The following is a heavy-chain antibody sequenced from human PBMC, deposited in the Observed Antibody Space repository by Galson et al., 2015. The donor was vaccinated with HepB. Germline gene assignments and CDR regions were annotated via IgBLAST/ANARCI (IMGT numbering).Heavy chain of an antibody. V-gene: IGHV2-5*01. CDR3: AHTPLTSFEEVIIRNPFGV. D-gene: IGHD3-3*01. CDR1: GFSLSSRGMG. Sequence: PALVKPTQTLTLTCTFSGFSLSSRGMGLGWIRQPPGKTLEWLAVIYWNGERLHSPSLESRLTITKGTSENQVVLTMTNLDPVDTATYYCAHTPLTSFEEVIIRNPFGVWGQGTTVTVSS. J-gene: IGHJ3*01. CDR2: IYWNGER.